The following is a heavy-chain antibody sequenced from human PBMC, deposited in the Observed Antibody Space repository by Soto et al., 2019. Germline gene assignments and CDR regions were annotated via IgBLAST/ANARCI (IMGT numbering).Heavy chain of an antibody. CDR1: GYSFAAFY. D-gene: IGHD4-17*01. CDR3: VTDYGDQPRFDP. CDR2: INPSCSKT. J-gene: IGHJ5*02. V-gene: IGHV1-46*01. Sequence: QVQLVQSGAEVKKPGASVKVSCKASGYSFAAFYMHWVRQAPGQGLEWLGIINPSCSKTSYAPKFKGRGTMTRDTTTRTVYMELSSLTADDTAVYYCVTDYGDQPRFDPWGQGTLVTVSS.